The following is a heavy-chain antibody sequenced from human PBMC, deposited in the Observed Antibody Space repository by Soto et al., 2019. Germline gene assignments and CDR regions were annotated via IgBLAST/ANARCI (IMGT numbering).Heavy chain of an antibody. CDR1: GFTFSTYK. V-gene: IGHV3-48*02. CDR3: ARDAYDYDDTSGYYRH. CDR2: ISSSSSTI. Sequence: EVQLVESGGGLVQPGGSLRLSCAASGFTFSTYKMNWVRQAPGKGLEWVSYISSSSSTIYYAGSVKGRFTISRDNAKNSLYLQMNSLRDEDTAVYYCARDAYDYDDTSGYYRHWGQGTLVTVSS. J-gene: IGHJ4*02. D-gene: IGHD3-22*01.